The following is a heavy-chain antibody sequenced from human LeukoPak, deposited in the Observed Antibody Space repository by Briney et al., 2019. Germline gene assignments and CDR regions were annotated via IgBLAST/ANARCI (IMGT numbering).Heavy chain of an antibody. V-gene: IGHV3-43*02. J-gene: IGHJ4*02. CDR3: AKDFAHTSSWYSFAYYFDY. D-gene: IGHD6-13*01. Sequence: GGSLRLSCAASGFTFDEYAMHWVRQAPGKGLEWVSLISGDGGSTYYADSVKGRFTISRDNSKNSLYLQMNRLRTEDTALYYCAKDFAHTSSWYSFAYYFDYWGQGTLVTVSS. CDR1: GFTFDEYA. CDR2: ISGDGGST.